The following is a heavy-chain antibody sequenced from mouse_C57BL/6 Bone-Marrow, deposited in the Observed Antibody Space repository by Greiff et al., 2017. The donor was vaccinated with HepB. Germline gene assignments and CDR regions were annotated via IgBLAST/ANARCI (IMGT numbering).Heavy chain of an antibody. CDR2: ISSGGSYT. CDR3: AREGTYYDYALYYFDY. D-gene: IGHD2-4*01. CDR1: GFTFSSYG. V-gene: IGHV5-6*01. Sequence: EVKLVESGGDLVKPGGSLKLSCAASGFTFSSYGMSWVRQTPDKRLEWVATISSGGSYTYYPDSVKGRFTISRDNAKNTLYLQMSSLQSEDTAMYYCAREGTYYDYALYYFDYWGQGTTLTVSS. J-gene: IGHJ2*01.